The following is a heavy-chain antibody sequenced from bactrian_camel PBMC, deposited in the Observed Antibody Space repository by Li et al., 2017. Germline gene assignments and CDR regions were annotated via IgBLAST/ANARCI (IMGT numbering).Heavy chain of an antibody. CDR3: ASRSVGGSSVLPDFSS. D-gene: IGHD5*01. CDR2: ILSSGAVT. J-gene: IGHJ6*01. CDR1: RFPFRPYY. Sequence: QLVESGGGLVQPGGSLTLTSVASRFPFRPYYINWVRQGPGKGLEWVSSILSSGAVTYYEASVKGRFTISRDNTKHTLSLQMNSLTTEDTAVYFCASRSVGGSSVLPDFSSWGQGTQVTVS. V-gene: IGHV3S6*01.